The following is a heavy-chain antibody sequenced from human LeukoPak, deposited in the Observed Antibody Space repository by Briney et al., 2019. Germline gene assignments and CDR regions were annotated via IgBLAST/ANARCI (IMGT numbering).Heavy chain of an antibody. V-gene: IGHV3-30*02. Sequence: GGSLRLSCVASGFTFSSDGMHWVRQAPGKGLEWVTFIQYDGSKKYYADSVKGRFTISRDNSKNTLYLEMNSLRAEDTAVYYCARLRGGRDYYYYYMDVWGKGTTVTISS. CDR1: GFTFSSDG. CDR3: ARLRGGRDYYYYYMDV. J-gene: IGHJ6*03. CDR2: IQYDGSKK. D-gene: IGHD4-17*01.